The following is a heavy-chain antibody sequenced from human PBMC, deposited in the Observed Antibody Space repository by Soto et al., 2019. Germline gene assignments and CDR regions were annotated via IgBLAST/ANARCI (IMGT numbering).Heavy chain of an antibody. CDR1: GGSISSGGYY. CDR3: ASFSWVGAYYFDY. J-gene: IGHJ4*02. V-gene: IGHV4-31*03. D-gene: IGHD1-26*01. CDR2: IYYSGST. Sequence: QVQLQESGPGLVKPSQTLSLTCTVSGGSISSGGYYWSWIRQHPGKGLEWIGYIYYSGSTYYNPSLKSRVTISVNTSKNQFSLKLSSVTAAATAVYYCASFSWVGAYYFDYWGQGTLVTVSS.